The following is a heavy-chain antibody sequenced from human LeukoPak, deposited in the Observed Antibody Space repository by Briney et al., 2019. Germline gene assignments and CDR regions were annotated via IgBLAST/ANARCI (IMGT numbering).Heavy chain of an antibody. CDR2: IFYNGGS. CDR1: GGSISRYY. Sequence: AATLSLTCTVSGGSISRYYWTWIRQPPGKGLEWIGYIFYNGGSNYNPSLKSRVTISVDTSKNHFSLKLSSVTAADTAVYYCARLGVTFDIWGQGTMVTLSS. CDR3: ARLGVTFDI. J-gene: IGHJ3*02. V-gene: IGHV4-59*08. D-gene: IGHD2-8*01.